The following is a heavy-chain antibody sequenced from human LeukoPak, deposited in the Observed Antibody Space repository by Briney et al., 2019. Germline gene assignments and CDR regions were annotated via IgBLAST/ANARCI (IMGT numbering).Heavy chain of an antibody. Sequence: GGSLRLSCTASGFTFGDYAMSWVRQAPGKGLEWVGFIRSKAYGGTTEYAASVKGRFTISRDDSKSIAYLQMNSLKTEDTAVYYCTRVVQLERYARSDPWGQGTLVTVSS. J-gene: IGHJ5*02. D-gene: IGHD1-1*01. CDR1: GFTFGDYA. CDR3: TRVVQLERYARSDP. CDR2: IRSKAYGGTT. V-gene: IGHV3-49*04.